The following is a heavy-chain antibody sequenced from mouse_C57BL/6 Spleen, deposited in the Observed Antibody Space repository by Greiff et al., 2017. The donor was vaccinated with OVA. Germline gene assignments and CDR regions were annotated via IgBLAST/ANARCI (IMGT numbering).Heavy chain of an antibody. Sequence: QVQLKQPGAELVMPGASVKLSCKASGYTFTSYWMHWVKQRPGQGLEWIGEIDPSDSYTNYNQKFKGKSTLTVDKSSSTAYMQLSSLTSEDSAVYYCAREELRDFFDYWGQGTTLTVSS. D-gene: IGHD1-1*01. J-gene: IGHJ2*01. CDR1: GYTFTSYW. CDR3: AREELRDFFDY. V-gene: IGHV1-69*01. CDR2: IDPSDSYT.